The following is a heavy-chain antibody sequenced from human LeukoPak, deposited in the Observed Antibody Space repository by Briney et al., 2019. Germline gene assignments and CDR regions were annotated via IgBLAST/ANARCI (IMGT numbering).Heavy chain of an antibody. CDR1: GFTFSTYG. J-gene: IGHJ4*02. CDR3: AKVLSGSQDY. D-gene: IGHD1-26*01. Sequence: GGSLRLSCAASGFTFSTYGMSWVRQAPGKGLEWVSAISGSGGSTYYADSVKGRFTISRDNSKNTVYLQMDSLRVEDTAVYYCAKVLSGSQDYWGQGTLVTVFS. CDR2: ISGSGGST. V-gene: IGHV3-23*01.